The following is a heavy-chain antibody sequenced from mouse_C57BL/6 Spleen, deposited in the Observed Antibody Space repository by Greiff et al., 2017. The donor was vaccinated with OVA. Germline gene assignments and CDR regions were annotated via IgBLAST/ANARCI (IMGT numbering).Heavy chain of an antibody. Sequence: QVQLQQSGAELVRPGASVTLSCQASGYTFTDYEMHWVKQTPVHGLEWIGAIDPETGGTAYNQKFKGKAILTSDKSSSTAYMELRSLTSEDSAVYYCTRERVYDGYEEWFAYWGQGTLVTVSA. CDR3: TRERVYDGYEEWFAY. CDR2: IDPETGGT. V-gene: IGHV1-15*01. CDR1: GYTFTDYE. J-gene: IGHJ3*01. D-gene: IGHD2-3*01.